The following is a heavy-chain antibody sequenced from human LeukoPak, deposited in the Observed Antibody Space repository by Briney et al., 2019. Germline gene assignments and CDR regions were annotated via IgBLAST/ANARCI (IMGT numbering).Heavy chain of an antibody. Sequence: GGSLRLSCAASGVNFSSYAMSWVRQAPGKGLEWVSAISGSGGSTYYADSVKGRFTISRDNSKNTLYLQMNSLRAEDTAVYYCAKEQGSSGWYRYFQHWGQGTLVTVSS. D-gene: IGHD6-19*01. V-gene: IGHV3-23*01. CDR1: GVNFSSYA. J-gene: IGHJ1*01. CDR2: ISGSGGST. CDR3: AKEQGSSGWYRYFQH.